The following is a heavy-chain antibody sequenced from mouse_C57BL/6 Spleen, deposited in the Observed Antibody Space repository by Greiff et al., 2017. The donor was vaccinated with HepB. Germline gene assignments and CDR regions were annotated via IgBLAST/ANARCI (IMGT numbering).Heavy chain of an antibody. CDR3: ARNWKGYYAMDY. J-gene: IGHJ4*01. D-gene: IGHD4-1*01. Sequence: QVQLKESGAELVKPGASVKISCKASGYAFSSYWMNWVKQRPGKGLEWIGQIYPGDGDTNYNGKFKGKATLTADKSSSTAYMQLSSLTSEDSAVYFCARNWKGYYAMDYWGQGTSVTVSS. CDR1: GYAFSSYW. CDR2: IYPGDGDT. V-gene: IGHV1-80*01.